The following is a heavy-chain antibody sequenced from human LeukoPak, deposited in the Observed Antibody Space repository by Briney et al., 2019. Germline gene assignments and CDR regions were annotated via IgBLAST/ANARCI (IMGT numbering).Heavy chain of an antibody. D-gene: IGHD4-17*01. CDR3: ARATPYGDFDY. Sequence: PSETLSLTCTVSGGSISSGGYYWSWIRQPPGKGLEWIGYIYYSGSTNYNPSLKSRVTISVDTSKNQFSLKLSSVTAADTAVYYCARATPYGDFDYWGQGTLVTVSS. CDR1: GGSISSGGYY. V-gene: IGHV4-61*08. J-gene: IGHJ4*02. CDR2: IYYSGST.